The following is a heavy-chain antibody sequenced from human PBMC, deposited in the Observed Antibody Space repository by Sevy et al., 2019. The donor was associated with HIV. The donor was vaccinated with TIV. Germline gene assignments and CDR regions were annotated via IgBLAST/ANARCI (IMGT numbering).Heavy chain of an antibody. Sequence: SETLSLTCTVSGGSITSLYWNWIRQPPGKGLEWIANIYYNGHINYNPSLKRRVTLSIDTSKNQFSLRVSSVTAADTAMYYCAGENAWGRGYSWGQGTLVTVSS. CDR2: IYYNGHI. D-gene: IGHD1-26*01. J-gene: IGHJ4*02. CDR1: GGSITSLY. CDR3: AGENAWGRGYS. V-gene: IGHV4-59*08.